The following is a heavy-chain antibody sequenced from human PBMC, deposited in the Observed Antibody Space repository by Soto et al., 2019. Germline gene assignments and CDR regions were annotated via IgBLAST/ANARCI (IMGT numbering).Heavy chain of an antibody. V-gene: IGHV3-9*01. CDR3: ANLPLYGSGFDC. Sequence: EVQLVESGGGLVQPGRSLRLSCAASGFTFDDYAIHWVRQAPGSGLEWVAGISWNGASIGYADSVKGRFTISRDNAKNYLHLQMNSLRSEDTALYYCANLPLYGSGFDCWGQGTLVTVSS. CDR2: ISWNGASI. J-gene: IGHJ4*02. D-gene: IGHD3-10*01. CDR1: GFTFDDYA.